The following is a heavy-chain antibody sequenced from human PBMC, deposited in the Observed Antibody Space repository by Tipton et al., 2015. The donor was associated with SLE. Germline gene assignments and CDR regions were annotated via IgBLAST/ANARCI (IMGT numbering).Heavy chain of an antibody. CDR3: ARGLSGYSSSWFYSYYGMDV. V-gene: IGHV4-34*01. CDR2: INHSGST. J-gene: IGHJ6*02. Sequence: TLSLTCAVYGGSFSGYYWSWIRQPPGKGLEWIGEINHSGSTNYNPSLKSRVTISLDTSKNQFSLRLSSVTAADTAVYYCARGLSGYSSSWFYSYYGMDVWGQGTTVTVSS. CDR1: GGSFSGYY. D-gene: IGHD6-13*01.